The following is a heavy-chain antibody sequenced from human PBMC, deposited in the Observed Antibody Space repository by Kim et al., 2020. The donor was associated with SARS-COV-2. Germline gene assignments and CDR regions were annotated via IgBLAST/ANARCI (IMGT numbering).Heavy chain of an antibody. J-gene: IGHJ4*02. CDR3: ARDSSSWYLSY. CDR1: GFTFSSYA. CDR2: ISYDGSNK. Sequence: GGSLRLFCAASGFTFSSYAMHWVRQAPGKGLEWVAVISYDGSNKYYADSVKGRFTISRDNSKNTLYLQMNSLRAEDTAVYYCARDSSSWYLSYWGQGTLV. D-gene: IGHD6-13*01. V-gene: IGHV3-30*04.